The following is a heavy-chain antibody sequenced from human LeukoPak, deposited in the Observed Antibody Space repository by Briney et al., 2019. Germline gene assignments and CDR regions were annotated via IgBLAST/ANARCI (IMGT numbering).Heavy chain of an antibody. CDR2: IYPGDSDT. Sequence: GESLKISCRGSGYSFTNYWIDWVRQMPGKGLEWMGIIYPGDSDTKYNPSFQGQVTISVDKSLSTAYLQWSSLKASDSAIYYCARQVDGYNLDYWGQGTLVTVSS. V-gene: IGHV5-51*01. CDR1: GYSFTNYW. CDR3: ARQVDGYNLDY. J-gene: IGHJ4*02. D-gene: IGHD5-24*01.